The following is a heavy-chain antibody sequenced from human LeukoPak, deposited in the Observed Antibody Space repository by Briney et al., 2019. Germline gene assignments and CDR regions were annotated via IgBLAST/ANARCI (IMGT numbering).Heavy chain of an antibody. D-gene: IGHD4-17*01. CDR1: GFTFSSYW. V-gene: IGHV3-7*01. CDR3: ARDAMTTGGAFDF. J-gene: IGHJ3*01. Sequence: SGGSLRLSCAASGFTFSSYWMTWVRQAPGKRLEWVANMKQDGSEKYYVDSVKGRFTISRDNAKDSLYLQMNSLRAEDTAVYYCARDAMTTGGAFDFWGQGTMVTVSS. CDR2: MKQDGSEK.